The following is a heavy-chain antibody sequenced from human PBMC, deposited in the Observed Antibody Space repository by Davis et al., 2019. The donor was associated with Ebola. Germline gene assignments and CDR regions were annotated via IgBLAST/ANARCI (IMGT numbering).Heavy chain of an antibody. CDR2: INAGNGNT. J-gene: IGHJ6*02. D-gene: IGHD2-15*01. CDR3: ARDPLSVAANSFGMDV. V-gene: IGHV1/OR15-3*02. CDR1: GYTFTGYY. Sequence: ASVKVSCKASGYTFTGYYMHWVRQAPGQGLEWMGWINAGNGNTKYSQKFQGRVTITRDTSASTAYMELSSLRSEDTAVYYCARDPLSVAANSFGMDVWGQGTTVTVSS.